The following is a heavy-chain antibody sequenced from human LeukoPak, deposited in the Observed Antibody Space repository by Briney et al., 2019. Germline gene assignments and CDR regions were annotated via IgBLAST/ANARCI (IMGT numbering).Heavy chain of an antibody. CDR3: ARGGGSYYWRFDY. D-gene: IGHD1-26*01. CDR1: GGSISGSSYY. CDR2: IYYSGST. J-gene: IGHJ4*02. V-gene: IGHV4-39*07. Sequence: SETLSLTCTVSGGSISGSSYYWGWIRQPPGKGLEWIGSIYYSGSTYYNPSLKSRVTISVDTSKNQFSLKLSSVTAADTAVYYCARGGGSYYWRFDYWGQGTLVTVSS.